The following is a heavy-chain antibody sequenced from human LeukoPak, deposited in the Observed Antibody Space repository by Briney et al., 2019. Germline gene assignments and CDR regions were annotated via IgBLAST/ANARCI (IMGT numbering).Heavy chain of an antibody. V-gene: IGHV4-59*01. CDR3: ASGGVSMVVTPLDY. D-gene: IGHD4-23*01. CDR2: IYYSGST. Sequence: SETLSLTCTVSGGSISSYYWSWVRQPPGKGLEWIGYIYYSGSTNYNPSLKSRVTISVDTSKNQFSLKLSSVTAADTAVYYCASGGVSMVVTPLDYWGQGTLVTVSS. J-gene: IGHJ4*02. CDR1: GGSISSYY.